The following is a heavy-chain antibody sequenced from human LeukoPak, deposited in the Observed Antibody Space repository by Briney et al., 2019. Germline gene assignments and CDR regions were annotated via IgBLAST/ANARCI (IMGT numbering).Heavy chain of an antibody. CDR3: ARDIWGFGESTKGFDY. V-gene: IGHV3-30*04. CDR1: GFTFSSYA. Sequence: ALRLSCAASGFTFSSYAMHWVRQAPGKGLEWVAVISYDGSNKYYADSVKGRFTISRDNSKNTLYLQMNSLGAEDTAVYYCARDIWGFGESTKGFDYWGQGTLVTVSS. J-gene: IGHJ4*02. D-gene: IGHD3-10*01. CDR2: ISYDGSNK.